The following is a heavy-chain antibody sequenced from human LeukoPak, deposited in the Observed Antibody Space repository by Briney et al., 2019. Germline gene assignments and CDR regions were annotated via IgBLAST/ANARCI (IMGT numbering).Heavy chain of an antibody. V-gene: IGHV1-2*06. D-gene: IGHD2-15*01. CDR3: AREYCSGGICYPYFDY. J-gene: IGHJ4*02. CDR2: INPNSGDT. CDR1: GYTFTGYY. Sequence: ASVNVSCKASGYTFTGYYMHWVRQAPRQGLEWMGRINPNSGDTSYAQKFQGRVTMTRDTSISTAYMELSRLRSDDTAVYYCAREYCSGGICYPYFDYWGQGTLVTVSS.